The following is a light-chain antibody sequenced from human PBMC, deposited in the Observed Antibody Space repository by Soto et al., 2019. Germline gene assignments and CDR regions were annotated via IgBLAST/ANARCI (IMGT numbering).Light chain of an antibody. CDR3: QQTFVTPRT. J-gene: IGKJ1*01. V-gene: IGKV1-39*01. CDR1: QTIKTF. CDR2: DAT. Sequence: DIQLTQSLSSLSASVGDRVTITCRASQTIKTFLNWYQHKPGKAPKLLIHDATTLHSGVPSRFAASGSGTDFTLTISSLQPEDFATYYCQQTFVTPRTFGQGTKVDIK.